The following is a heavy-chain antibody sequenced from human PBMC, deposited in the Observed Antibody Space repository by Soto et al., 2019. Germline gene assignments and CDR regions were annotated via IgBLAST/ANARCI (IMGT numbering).Heavy chain of an antibody. V-gene: IGHV3-30-3*01. Sequence: GGSLRLSCAASGFTFSSYAMHWVRQAPGKGLEWVAVISYDGSNKYYADSVKGRFTISRDNSKNTLYLQMNSLRAEDTAVYYCAREKGRVLSSSWSYYYYGMDVWGQGTTVTVSS. CDR1: GFTFSSYA. D-gene: IGHD6-13*01. J-gene: IGHJ6*02. CDR3: AREKGRVLSSSWSYYYYGMDV. CDR2: ISYDGSNK.